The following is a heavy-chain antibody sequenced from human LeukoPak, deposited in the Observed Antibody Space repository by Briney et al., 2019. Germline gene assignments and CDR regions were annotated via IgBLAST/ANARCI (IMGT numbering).Heavy chain of an antibody. J-gene: IGHJ4*02. CDR2: IYYSGST. Sequence: SETLSLTCTVSGGSISSSSYYWGWIRQPPGKGLEWIGSIYYSGSTYYNPSLKSRVTISVDTSKNQFSLKLGSVTAADTAVYCCARQTIVGAHFDYWGQGTLVTVSS. CDR3: ARQTIVGAHFDY. D-gene: IGHD1-26*01. V-gene: IGHV4-39*01. CDR1: GGSISSSSYY.